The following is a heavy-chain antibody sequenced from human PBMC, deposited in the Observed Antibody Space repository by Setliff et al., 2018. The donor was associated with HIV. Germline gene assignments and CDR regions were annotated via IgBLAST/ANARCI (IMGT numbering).Heavy chain of an antibody. CDR2: IYHSGNT. D-gene: IGHD6-13*01. J-gene: IGHJ4*02. V-gene: IGHV4-61*08. Sequence: SETLSLTCTVSGASIDSGDHYWTWIRQPPGKGLEWIGYIYHSGNTNYNPSLKSRVTISIDTSKNQFSLKLSSVTAADTAIYYCARDPGITAAGTEYFDSWGQGILVTVSS. CDR3: ARDPGITAAGTEYFDS. CDR1: GASIDSGDHY.